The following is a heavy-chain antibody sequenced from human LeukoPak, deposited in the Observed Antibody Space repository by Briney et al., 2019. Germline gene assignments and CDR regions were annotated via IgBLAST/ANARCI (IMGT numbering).Heavy chain of an antibody. V-gene: IGHV3-21*06. CDR1: GFTFSNYG. CDR2: TDTSGRYV. J-gene: IGHJ3*02. CDR3: ARGRSITLLRGVAMSDGFDI. D-gene: IGHD3-10*01. Sequence: GGSLRLSCAASGFTFSNYGMNWVRQAPGKGLEWVSFTDTSGRYVYYGDSVKGRFTISRDNAKNLLFLQMNGLRAEDTALYYCARGRSITLLRGVAMSDGFDIWGQGAMVA.